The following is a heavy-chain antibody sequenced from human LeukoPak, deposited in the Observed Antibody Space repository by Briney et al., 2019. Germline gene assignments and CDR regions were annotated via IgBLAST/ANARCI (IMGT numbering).Heavy chain of an antibody. CDR3: ARDLWEGSNSWIPY. V-gene: IGHV1-2*02. J-gene: IGHJ4*02. D-gene: IGHD6-13*01. Sequence: ASVKVSCKASGYTFTGDYMHWVRQAPGQGLEWVGWINPNSGGTKYAQKFQGRVTMTRDTSISTAYMELTSLRSDDPAVYYCARDLWEGSNSWIPYWGQGTLVTVSS. CDR1: GYTFTGDY. CDR2: INPNSGGT.